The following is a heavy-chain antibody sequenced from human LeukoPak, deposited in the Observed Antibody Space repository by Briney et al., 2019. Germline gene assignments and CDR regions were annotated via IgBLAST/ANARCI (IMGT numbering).Heavy chain of an antibody. Sequence: GGSLRLSCPASGFTFSSYAMHWVRQAPGKGLEYVSAISSNGGSTYYADSVKGRFTISRDNSKNTLYLQMSGLRAEDTAVYYCVKAAPYCGGDCYPLSMDVWGQGTTVTVSS. J-gene: IGHJ6*02. CDR3: VKAAPYCGGDCYPLSMDV. D-gene: IGHD2-21*02. CDR1: GFTFSSYA. CDR2: ISSNGGST. V-gene: IGHV3-64D*06.